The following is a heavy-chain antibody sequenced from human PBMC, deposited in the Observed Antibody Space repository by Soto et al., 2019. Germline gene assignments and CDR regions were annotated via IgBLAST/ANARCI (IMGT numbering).Heavy chain of an antibody. D-gene: IGHD6-19*01. CDR1: GFTVSSNY. J-gene: IGHJ4*02. CDR3: ARGQQWLVPFDY. CDR2: IYSGGST. Sequence: GGSLRLSCAASGFTVSSNYMSWVRQAPGKGLEWVSVIYSGGSTYYADSVKGRFTISRDNSKNTLYLQMNSLRAEDTAVYYCARGQQWLVPFDYWGQGTLVTVSS. V-gene: IGHV3-53*01.